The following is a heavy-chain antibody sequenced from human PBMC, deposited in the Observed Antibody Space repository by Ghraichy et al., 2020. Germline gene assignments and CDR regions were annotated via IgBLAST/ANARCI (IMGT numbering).Heavy chain of an antibody. J-gene: IGHJ6*03. D-gene: IGHD2-21*02. CDR1: GLSFSGYG. Sequence: LSLTCAASGLSFSGYGMHWVRQAPGKGLEWVTVISYDGSIYYYADSVKGRFTVSRDKSKNTLYLQMDSLRPEDSAVYYCAKGDGGLYYYYYMDVWGKGTTVTVSS. CDR2: ISYDGSIY. CDR3: AKGDGGLYYYYYMDV. V-gene: IGHV3-30*18.